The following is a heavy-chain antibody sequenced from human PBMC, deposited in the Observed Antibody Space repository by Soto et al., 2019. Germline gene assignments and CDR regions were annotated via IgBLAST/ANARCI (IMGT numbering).Heavy chain of an antibody. CDR3: AREGGTTGFYY. J-gene: IGHJ4*02. D-gene: IGHD1-7*01. Sequence: GGSLRLSCAASGFTFSSYAMHWVRQAPGKGLEYVSAISSNGGSTYYANSVKGRFTISRDNSKNTLYLQMGSLRAEDMAVYYCAREGGTTGFYYWGQGTLVTVSS. V-gene: IGHV3-64*01. CDR2: ISSNGGST. CDR1: GFTFSSYA.